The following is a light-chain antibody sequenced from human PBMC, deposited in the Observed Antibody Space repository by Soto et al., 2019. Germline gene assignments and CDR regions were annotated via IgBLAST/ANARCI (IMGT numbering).Light chain of an antibody. J-gene: IGKJ1*01. V-gene: IGKV1-27*01. Sequence: IHTNQSPSSPSPFLGERATITCRASQDITNYVAWYQQKPGKAPKLLIYAASTLQSGVPSRFTGSGSGTDFTLTISSLQPEDVATYYCQQSWTFGQGTKVDIK. CDR2: AAS. CDR3: QQSWT. CDR1: QDITNY.